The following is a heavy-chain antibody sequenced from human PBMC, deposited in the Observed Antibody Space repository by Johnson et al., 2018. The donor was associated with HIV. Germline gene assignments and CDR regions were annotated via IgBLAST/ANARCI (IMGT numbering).Heavy chain of an antibody. Sequence: VQLVESGGGLVQPGGSLRLSCAASGFTFSNYWMHWVRQVPGKGLVCVSRINNDGSSTSYADSVKGRFTISRDNAKNTLYLQMNNLRAEDTAMYYCAKDDYGDLWVGAFDIWGQGTMVTVSS. CDR1: GFTFSNYW. CDR2: INNDGSST. V-gene: IGHV3-74*01. J-gene: IGHJ3*02. CDR3: AKDDYGDLWVGAFDI. D-gene: IGHD4-17*01.